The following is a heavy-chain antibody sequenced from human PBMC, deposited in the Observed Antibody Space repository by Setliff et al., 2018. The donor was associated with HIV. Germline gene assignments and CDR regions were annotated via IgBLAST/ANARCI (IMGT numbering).Heavy chain of an antibody. CDR1: GGSISSGGYY. D-gene: IGHD4-17*01. CDR3: ARDDYLDGR. Sequence: SETLSLTCTVSGGSISSGGYYWSWIRQHPGKGLEWIGYISYSGSTNYNPSLKSRVTISIDTSTNQFSLKLSSVTAADTAVYYCARDDYLDGRWGQGTLVTVSS. V-gene: IGHV4-61*08. CDR2: ISYSGST. J-gene: IGHJ4*02.